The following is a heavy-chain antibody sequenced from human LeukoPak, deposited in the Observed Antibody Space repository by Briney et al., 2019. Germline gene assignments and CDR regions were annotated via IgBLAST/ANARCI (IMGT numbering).Heavy chain of an antibody. D-gene: IGHD1-26*01. CDR1: GFTFSSYA. J-gene: IGHJ4*02. CDR3: AKDTWELPLNPFDY. CDR2: ISGSGGST. V-gene: IGHV3-23*01. Sequence: PGGSLRLSCAASGFTFSSYAMSWVRQAPGKGLEWVSTISGSGGSTYYADSVKGRFTISRDNSKNTLYLQMNSLRAEDTAVYYCAKDTWELPLNPFDYWGQGTLVTVSS.